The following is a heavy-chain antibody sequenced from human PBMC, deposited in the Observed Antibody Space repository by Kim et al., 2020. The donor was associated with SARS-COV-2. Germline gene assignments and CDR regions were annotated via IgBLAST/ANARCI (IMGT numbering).Heavy chain of an antibody. D-gene: IGHD5-18*01. CDR3: ARHRDTALVIADV. CDR1: GYSLTSYW. Sequence: GESLKISCKGSGYSLTSYWISWVRQMPGKGLEWMGRIDPSDSYTNYSPSFQGHVTIPADKSIRTAYLQCSSLKASDTAMYYCARHRDTALVIADVWGQGTPGTVSS. CDR2: IDPSDSYT. J-gene: IGHJ6*02. V-gene: IGHV5-10-1*01.